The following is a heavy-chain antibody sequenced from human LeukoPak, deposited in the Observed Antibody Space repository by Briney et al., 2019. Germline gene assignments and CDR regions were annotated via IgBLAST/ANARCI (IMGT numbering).Heavy chain of an antibody. J-gene: IGHJ4*02. CDR2: LTSSSYT. V-gene: IGHV3-69-1*01. Sequence: GGSLRLSCAASGFTLTNYDINWVRQAPGKGLEWVSSLTSSSYTYYADSVKGRFTISRDIAKSSLYLQMNSLRAEDTAVYYCARSESSYFDCWGQGTLVTVSS. D-gene: IGHD1-26*01. CDR1: GFTLTNYD. CDR3: ARSESSYFDC.